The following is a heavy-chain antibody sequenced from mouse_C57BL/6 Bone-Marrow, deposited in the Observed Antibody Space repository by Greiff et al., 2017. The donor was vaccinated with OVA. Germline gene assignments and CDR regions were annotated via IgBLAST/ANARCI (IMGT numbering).Heavy chain of an antibody. V-gene: IGHV1-81*01. D-gene: IGHD1-1*01. CDR3: ARREEYYGSRHKDFDV. Sequence: VQLQQSGAELARPGASVKLSCKASGYTFTSYGISWVKQRTGQGLEWIGEIYPRSGNTYYNEKFQGKATLTADKSSSTAYMELRSLTSEDSAVYFCARREEYYGSRHKDFDVWGTGTTVTVSS. CDR1: GYTFTSYG. J-gene: IGHJ1*03. CDR2: IYPRSGNT.